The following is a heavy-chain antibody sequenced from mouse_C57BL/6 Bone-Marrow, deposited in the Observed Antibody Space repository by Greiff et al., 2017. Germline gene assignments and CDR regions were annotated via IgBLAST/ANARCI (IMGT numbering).Heavy chain of an antibody. J-gene: IGHJ4*01. CDR1: GYAFTNYL. CDR3: ARERGLLREDY. D-gene: IGHD1-1*01. CDR2: INPGSGGT. Sequence: QVQLQQSGAELVRPGTSVKVSCKASGYAFTNYLIEWVKQRPGQGLEWIGVINPGSGGTNYNEKFKGKATLTADKSSSTAYMQLSSLTSEDSAVYFCARERGLLREDYWVQGPSVTVSS. V-gene: IGHV1-54*01.